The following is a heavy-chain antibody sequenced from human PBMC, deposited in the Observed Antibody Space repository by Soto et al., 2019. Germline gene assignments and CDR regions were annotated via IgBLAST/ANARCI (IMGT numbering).Heavy chain of an antibody. CDR1: GGSISSGGYY. Sequence: QVQLQESGPGLVKPSQTLSLTCTVSGGSISSGGYYWSWIRQHPGKGLEWIGYIYYSGSTYYNPSLKSRVTISVDTSKNQFSLKLSSVTAADTAVYYCARESKYYYGSGSYYYYYGMDVWGQGTTVTVSS. CDR2: IYYSGST. J-gene: IGHJ6*02. CDR3: ARESKYYYGSGSYYYYYGMDV. D-gene: IGHD3-10*01. V-gene: IGHV4-31*03.